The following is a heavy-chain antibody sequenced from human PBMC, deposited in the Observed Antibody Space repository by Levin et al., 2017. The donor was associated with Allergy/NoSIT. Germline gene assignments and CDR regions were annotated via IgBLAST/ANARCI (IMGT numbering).Heavy chain of an antibody. D-gene: IGHD3-3*01. J-gene: IGHJ6*02. V-gene: IGHV3-23*01. CDR2: ISSSGNTT. CDR1: GFTFSNYA. Sequence: GGSLRLSCVGSGFTFSNYAMSWVRQAPGKGLEWVSAISSSGNTTDYADSVKGRFTISRDNSKNTLFLQLNTLRAEDTALYYCAKDVLVGLVEWTFYYYAMDVWGQGTTVTVSS. CDR3: AKDVLVGLVEWTFYYYAMDV.